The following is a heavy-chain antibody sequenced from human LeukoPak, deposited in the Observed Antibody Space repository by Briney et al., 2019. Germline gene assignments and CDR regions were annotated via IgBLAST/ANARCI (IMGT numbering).Heavy chain of an antibody. CDR2: IIPILGIA. D-gene: IGHD3-10*01. J-gene: IGHJ4*02. CDR3: ASIHRGNRYYFDY. CDR1: GGTFRSYA. Sequence: SVKVSCKASGGTFRSYAISWVRQAPGQGLEWMGRIIPILGIANYAQKFQGRVTITADKSTSTAYMELSSLRSEDTAVYYCASIHRGNRYYFDYWGQGTLVTVSS. V-gene: IGHV1-69*04.